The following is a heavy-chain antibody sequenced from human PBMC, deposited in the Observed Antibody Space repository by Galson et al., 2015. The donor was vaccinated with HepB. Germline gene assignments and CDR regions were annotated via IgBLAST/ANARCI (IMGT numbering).Heavy chain of an antibody. CDR3: ARGLDILTGYTPLGFDP. CDR1: GYTFTSYA. D-gene: IGHD3-9*01. V-gene: IGHV1-3*01. CDR2: INAGNSNT. Sequence: SVKVSCKASGYTFTSYAMHWVRQAPGQRLEWMGWINAGNSNTKYSQKFQGRVTITRDTSASTAYMELSSLRSEDTAVYYCARGLDILTGYTPLGFDPWGQGTLVTVSS. J-gene: IGHJ5*02.